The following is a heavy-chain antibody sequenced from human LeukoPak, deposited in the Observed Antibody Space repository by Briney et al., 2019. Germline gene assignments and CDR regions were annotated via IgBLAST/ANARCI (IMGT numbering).Heavy chain of an antibody. Sequence: ASVKVSCKVSGYTLTKLSMHWVRLTTGEGLQWMGGFDPEDGETTYAQRFRGRLTMTEDTSADTAYMELRSLRSDDTAVYYCARVDGSSSFNGFDPWGQGTLVTVSS. V-gene: IGHV1-24*01. J-gene: IGHJ5*02. CDR3: ARVDGSSSFNGFDP. D-gene: IGHD6-6*01. CDR1: GYTLTKLS. CDR2: FDPEDGET.